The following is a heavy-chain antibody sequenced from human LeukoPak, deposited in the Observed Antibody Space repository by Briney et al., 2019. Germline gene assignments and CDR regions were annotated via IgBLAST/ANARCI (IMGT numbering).Heavy chain of an antibody. Sequence: GGSLRLSCAASGFTFSSYAMSWVRQVPGKGLEWVSIIGRGGVITYYADSVKGRFTISRDNSKNTLYLQMNSLRVEDTAVYYCARVKLRSAFDIWGQGTMVTVSS. D-gene: IGHD6-6*01. CDR3: ARVKLRSAFDI. V-gene: IGHV3-23*01. J-gene: IGHJ3*02. CDR2: IGRGGVIT. CDR1: GFTFSSYA.